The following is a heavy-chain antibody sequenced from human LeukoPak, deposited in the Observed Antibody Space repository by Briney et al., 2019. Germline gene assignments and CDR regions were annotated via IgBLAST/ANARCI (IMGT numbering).Heavy chain of an antibody. V-gene: IGHV3-48*02. J-gene: IGHJ4*02. CDR2: ISVLSDSI. D-gene: IGHD5-12*01. CDR1: GFTFSSYS. Sequence: GGSPRLSCAASGFTFSSYSMNWVRQAPGKGLEWLSYISVLSDSIYYADSVKGRFTVSRDNAKNSLYLQINSLRDEDTAVYYCASGGYDWGLGYWGQGTLVTVSS. CDR3: ASGGYDWGLGY.